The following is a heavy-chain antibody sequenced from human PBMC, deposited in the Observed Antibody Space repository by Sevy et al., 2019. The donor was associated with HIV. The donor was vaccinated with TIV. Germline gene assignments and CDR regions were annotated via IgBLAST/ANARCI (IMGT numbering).Heavy chain of an antibody. V-gene: IGHV3-48*03. CDR3: ARDLPPSATTVAHFDY. CDR2: ISNSGTTI. Sequence: GGSLRLSCAASGFTFSSYEMNWVRQAPGKGLEWLSCISNSGTTISYSDSVRGRFTISRDNARNSLYLQMNSLRAEDTAVYYCARDLPPSATTVAHFDYWGQGTLVTVSS. CDR1: GFTFSSYE. J-gene: IGHJ4*02. D-gene: IGHD4-17*01.